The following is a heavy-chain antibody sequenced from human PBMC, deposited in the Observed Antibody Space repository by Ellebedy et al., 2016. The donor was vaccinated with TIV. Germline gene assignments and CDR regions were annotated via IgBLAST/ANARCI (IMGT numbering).Heavy chain of an antibody. CDR1: GFTFSAYG. V-gene: IGHV3-30*02. CDR2: IRYDASNQ. Sequence: GESLKISCVASGFTFSAYGMHWVRQAPGKGLEWVAFIRYDASNQYYADFVKGRFTISRDNSKNRLFLQMNSLRTEDTAVYFCATGPSAISRYWGQGTLVTVSS. CDR3: ATGPSAISRY. J-gene: IGHJ4*02.